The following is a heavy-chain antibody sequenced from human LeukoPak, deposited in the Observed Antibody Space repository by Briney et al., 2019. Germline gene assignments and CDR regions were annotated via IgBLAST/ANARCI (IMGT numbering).Heavy chain of an antibody. D-gene: IGHD3-3*01. CDR1: GYTFSSYG. J-gene: IGHJ3*02. V-gene: IGHV1-18*01. CDR3: ARDRSPDFWSGDYRDAFDI. CDR2: ISGYNGNT. Sequence: GASVKVSCKASGYTFSSYGISWVRQAPGQGLEWMGWISGYNGNTNSAQKLQGRVSMTTDTSTSTPYVELRSLRSDDTAVYYCARDRSPDFWSGDYRDAFDIWGQGTMVTVSS.